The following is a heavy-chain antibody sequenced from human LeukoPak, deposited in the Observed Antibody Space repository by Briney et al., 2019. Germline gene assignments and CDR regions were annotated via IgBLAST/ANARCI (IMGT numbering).Heavy chain of an antibody. CDR1: GFTFSSYG. CDR2: ISYDGSNK. CDR3: AKDFLGSSRAFDI. Sequence: GGSLRLSCAASGFTFSSYGMRWVRQAPGKGLEWVAVISYDGSNKYFADSVKGRFTISRDNSKNTLYLQMNSLRAEDTAVYYCAKDFLGSSRAFDIWGQGTMVTVSS. V-gene: IGHV3-30*18. D-gene: IGHD2-2*01. J-gene: IGHJ3*02.